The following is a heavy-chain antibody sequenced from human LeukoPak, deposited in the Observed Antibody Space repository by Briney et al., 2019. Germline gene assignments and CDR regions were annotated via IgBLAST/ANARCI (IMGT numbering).Heavy chain of an antibody. Sequence: ASVKVSCKASGYTFTSYDINWVRQATGQGLEWMGWMNPNSGNTGYAQKFQGRVIMTRNTSISTAYMELSSLRSEDTAVYYCARGLYGSGGYWFDPWGQGTLVTVSS. CDR2: MNPNSGNT. D-gene: IGHD3-10*01. J-gene: IGHJ5*02. V-gene: IGHV1-8*01. CDR3: ARGLYGSGGYWFDP. CDR1: GYTFTSYD.